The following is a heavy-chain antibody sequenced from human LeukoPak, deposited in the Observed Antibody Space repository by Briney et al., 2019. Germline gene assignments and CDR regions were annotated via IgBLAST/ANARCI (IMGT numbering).Heavy chain of an antibody. V-gene: IGHV3-11*01. CDR2: ISSSGSTI. D-gene: IGHD4-17*01. CDR3: ARDHDYGDFDY. Sequence: RGSLRLSCAASGFTFRDYYMSRIRQAPGKGLEWVSYISSSGSTIYYADSVKGRFTISRDNAKNSLYLQMNSLRAEDTAVYYCARDHDYGDFDYWGQGTLVTVSS. CDR1: GFTFRDYY. J-gene: IGHJ4*02.